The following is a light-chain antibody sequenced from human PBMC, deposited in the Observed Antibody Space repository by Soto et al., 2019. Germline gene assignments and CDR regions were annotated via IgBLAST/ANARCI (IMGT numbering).Light chain of an antibody. Sequence: DIVMTQSPLSLPVTPGEPASISCRPGQSLLHSNGYNYLDWYLQKPGQSPQLLIYLGSNRASGVPDRFSGSGSGTDFTLKISRVEAEDVGVYYCMQPLQSWTFGQGTKVDNK. CDR1: QSLLHSNGYNY. CDR3: MQPLQSWT. V-gene: IGKV2-28*01. CDR2: LGS. J-gene: IGKJ1*01.